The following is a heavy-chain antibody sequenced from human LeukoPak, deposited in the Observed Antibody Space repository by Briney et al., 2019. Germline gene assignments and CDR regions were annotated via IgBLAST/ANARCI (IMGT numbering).Heavy chain of an antibody. CDR3: ARDSSGWPYHNYYFDY. Sequence: SVKVSYKASGGTFSSYAISWVRQAPGQGLEWMGGIIPIFGTANYAQKFQGRVTITADESTSTAYMELSSLRSEDTAVYYCARDSSGWPYHNYYFDYWGQGTLVTVSS. V-gene: IGHV1-69*13. CDR1: GGTFSSYA. D-gene: IGHD6-19*01. CDR2: IIPIFGTA. J-gene: IGHJ4*02.